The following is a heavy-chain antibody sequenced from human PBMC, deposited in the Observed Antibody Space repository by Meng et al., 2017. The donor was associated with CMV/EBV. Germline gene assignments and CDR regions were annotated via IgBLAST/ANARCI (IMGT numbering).Heavy chain of an antibody. J-gene: IGHJ6*02. CDR1: GGSFSGYY. V-gene: IGHV4-34*01. Sequence: SETLSLTCAVYGGSFSGYYWSWIRQPPGKGLEWIGEINHSGSTNYNPSLKSRVTISVDTSKNQFSLKLSSVTAADTAVHYCARGAIAAADTSYYGMDVWGQGTTVTVSS. D-gene: IGHD6-13*01. CDR2: INHSGST. CDR3: ARGAIAAADTSYYGMDV.